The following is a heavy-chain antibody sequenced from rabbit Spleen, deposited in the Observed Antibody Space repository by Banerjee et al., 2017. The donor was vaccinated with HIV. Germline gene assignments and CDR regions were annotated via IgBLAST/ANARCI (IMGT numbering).Heavy chain of an antibody. D-gene: IGHD4-1*01. V-gene: IGHV1S45*01. CDR1: GFSFSGDYW. J-gene: IGHJ3*01. CDR2: IWGGRSGYT. CDR3: ARDGISLVSTGWGLTRLDL. Sequence: QEQLEESGGDLVKPEGSLTLTCKASGFSFSGDYWTSWVRQAPGKGLEWVACIWGGRSGYTAYASWAKGRFTISKASSTTMTLQMTSLTAADTATYFCARDGISLVSTGWGLTRLDLWGQGSLVTVS.